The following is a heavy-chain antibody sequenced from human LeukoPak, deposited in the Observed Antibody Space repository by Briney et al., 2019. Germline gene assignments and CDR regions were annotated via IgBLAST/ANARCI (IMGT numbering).Heavy chain of an antibody. CDR2: IKQDGSEK. CDR3: ARGRYYYDSSGYYYGY. J-gene: IGHJ4*02. Sequence: PGGSLRLSCAASGFTFSSYWMSWVRQAPGKGLEWVANIKQDGSEKYYVDSVKGRFTISRDNAKNSLYLQMNSLRAEDTAVYYCARGRYYYDSSGYYYGYWGQGTLVTVSS. D-gene: IGHD3-22*01. V-gene: IGHV3-7*01. CDR1: GFTFSSYW.